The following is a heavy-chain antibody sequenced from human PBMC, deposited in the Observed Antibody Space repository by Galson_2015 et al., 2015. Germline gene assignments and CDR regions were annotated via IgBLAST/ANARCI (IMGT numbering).Heavy chain of an antibody. CDR3: ARGGGYEWFGELLDY. CDR1: GGSFSGYY. Sequence: ETLSLTCAVYGGSFSGYYWSWIRQPPGKGLEWIGEINHSGSTNYNPSLKSRVTISVDTSKNQFSLKLSSVTAADTAVYYCARGGGYEWFGELLDYWGQGTLVTVSS. V-gene: IGHV4-34*01. CDR2: INHSGST. D-gene: IGHD3-10*01. J-gene: IGHJ4*02.